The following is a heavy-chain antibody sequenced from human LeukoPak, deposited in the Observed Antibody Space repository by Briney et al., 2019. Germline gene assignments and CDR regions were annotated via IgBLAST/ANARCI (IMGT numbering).Heavy chain of an antibody. CDR2: IKLDGSEK. J-gene: IGHJ4*02. CDR1: GFTFGKYW. V-gene: IGHV3-7*03. CDR3: ARDQYDTWSRRGNFDS. D-gene: IGHD3-3*01. Sequence: GGSLRLSCVASGFTFGKYWMSWVRQAPGKGLEWVANIKLDGSEKNYVDSVKGRFTISRGNTKNSLYLQMNSLRAEDTAVFYCARDQYDTWSRRGNFDSWGQGTLVIVSS.